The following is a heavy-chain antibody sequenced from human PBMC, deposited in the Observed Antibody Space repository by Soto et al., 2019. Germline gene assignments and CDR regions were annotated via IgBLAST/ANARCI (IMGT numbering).Heavy chain of an antibody. CDR2: IYSGGST. Sequence: GGSLRLSCAASGFTVSSNYMSWVRQAPGKGLEWVSVIYSGGSTYYADSVKGRFTISRDNSKNTLYLQMNSLRAEDTAVYYCARIWFGDMYYDYWGQGTQVTVSS. CDR3: ARIWFGDMYYDY. CDR1: GFTVSSNY. J-gene: IGHJ4*02. V-gene: IGHV3-53*01. D-gene: IGHD3-10*01.